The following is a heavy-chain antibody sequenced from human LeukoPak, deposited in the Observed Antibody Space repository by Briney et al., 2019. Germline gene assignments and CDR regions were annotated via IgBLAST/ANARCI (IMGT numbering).Heavy chain of an antibody. D-gene: IGHD1-26*01. J-gene: IGHJ4*02. CDR3: IGSGGWPGY. V-gene: IGHV3-74*01. Sequence: GWSLGLSCAASGFTFSSYWMHWVRQAPGKGLVWVSRIASDGSTVYADSVKGRFTISRDNAKDTVYLQMNSLRVEDTAVYYCIGSGGWPGYWGQGTLVTVSS. CDR2: IASDGST. CDR1: GFTFSSYW.